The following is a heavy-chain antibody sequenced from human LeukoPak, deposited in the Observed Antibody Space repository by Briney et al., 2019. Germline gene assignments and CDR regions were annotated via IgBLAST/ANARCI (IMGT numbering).Heavy chain of an antibody. V-gene: IGHV3-23*01. CDR2: MIGNGAT. CDR3: AKDKIVGDGRWDFDY. CDR1: GLSFNQHA. Sequence: PGGSLRLSCVGSGLSFNQHAAAWVRQAPGKALEWVAGMIGNGATYLADSVKGRFVISRDNSKNTVYLQMNSLRAEDTALYFCAKDKIVGDGRWDFDYWGQGTLVTVSS. D-gene: IGHD3-10*01. J-gene: IGHJ4*02.